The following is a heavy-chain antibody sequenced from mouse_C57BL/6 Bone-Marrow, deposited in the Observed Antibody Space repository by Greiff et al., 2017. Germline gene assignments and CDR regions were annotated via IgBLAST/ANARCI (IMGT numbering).Heavy chain of an antibody. J-gene: IGHJ3*01. CDR2: ISYDGSN. D-gene: IGHD3-2*02. CDR1: GYSITSGYY. Sequence: EVQLQESGPGLVKPSQSLSLTCSVTGYSITSGYYWNWIRQFPGNKLEWMGYISYDGSNNYNPSLKNRISITRDTSKNQFFLKLNSVTTEDTATYYCARDVTAQATLFAYWGQGTLVTVSA. V-gene: IGHV3-6*01. CDR3: ARDVTAQATLFAY.